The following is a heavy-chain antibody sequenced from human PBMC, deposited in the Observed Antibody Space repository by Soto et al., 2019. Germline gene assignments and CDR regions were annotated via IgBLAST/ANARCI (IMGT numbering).Heavy chain of an antibody. D-gene: IGHD3-16*01. J-gene: IGHJ6*02. V-gene: IGHV5-10-1*01. CDR3: GGSSDYYYYYGMDV. CDR2: IDPSDSYT. Sequence: GASLKISCKGSGYSFTSYWISWVRQMPGKGLEWMGRIDPSDSYTNYSPSLQGHVTISAAKSISTAYLQWSSLKASDPAMYYCGGSSDYYYYYGMDVWGQGTTVTVSS. CDR1: GYSFTSYW.